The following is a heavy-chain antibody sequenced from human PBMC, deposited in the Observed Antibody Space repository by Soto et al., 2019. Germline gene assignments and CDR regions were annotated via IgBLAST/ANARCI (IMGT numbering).Heavy chain of an antibody. J-gene: IGHJ5*02. CDR1: GGSISSSSYY. V-gene: IGHV4-39*01. CDR2: IYYSGST. D-gene: IGHD5-12*01. Sequence: QLQLQESGPGLVKPSETLSLTCTVSGGSISSSSYYWGWIRQPPGKGLEWIGSIYYSGSTYYNPCLTHRVTISVDTSKTQFSLKVSSVTDADTAVYYGARSRGSWLRPNWFGPWGQGTLVTVSS. CDR3: ARSRGSWLRPNWFGP.